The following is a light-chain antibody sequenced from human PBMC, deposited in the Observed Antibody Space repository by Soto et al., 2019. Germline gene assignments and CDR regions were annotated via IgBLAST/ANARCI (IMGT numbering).Light chain of an antibody. CDR2: DAS. CDR3: QQSYSSPPT. J-gene: IGKJ1*01. CDR1: QGINSY. V-gene: IGKV1-39*01. Sequence: DIQLTQSPSFLSASVGDRVTITCRASQGINSYLAWYQQKPGKAPKVLMYDASTLQSGVPSRFSGSRSGPDFTLTISSLQPEDFATYYCQQSYSSPPTFGQGTKVDIK.